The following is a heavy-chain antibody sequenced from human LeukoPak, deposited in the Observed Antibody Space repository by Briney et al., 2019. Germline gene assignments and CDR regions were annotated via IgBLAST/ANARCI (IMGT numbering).Heavy chain of an antibody. Sequence: AGGSLRLSCAASGFTFSSYGMTWVRQAPGKGLEWVSAISGSGGSTYYADSVKGRFTISRDNSKNTLYLQMNSLRAEDTAVYYCAKATAKYYFDYWGQGTLVTVSS. V-gene: IGHV3-23*01. CDR2: ISGSGGST. D-gene: IGHD6-25*01. J-gene: IGHJ4*02. CDR3: AKATAKYYFDY. CDR1: GFTFSSYG.